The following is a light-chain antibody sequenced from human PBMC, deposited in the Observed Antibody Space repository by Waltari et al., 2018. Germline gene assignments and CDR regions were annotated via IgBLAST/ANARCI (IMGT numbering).Light chain of an antibody. CDR1: QGIGND. J-gene: IGKJ1*01. V-gene: IGKV1-17*01. CDR3: LQYNTYPWT. Sequence: DIQMTQSPSSLSASVGDRVIITCRASQGIGNDLGWYQQKRGKVPQRLIYEASTLQSGVPSRFSVSGSGTEFTLTISSLQPEDFATFYCLQYNTYPWTFGQGTKVEVK. CDR2: EAS.